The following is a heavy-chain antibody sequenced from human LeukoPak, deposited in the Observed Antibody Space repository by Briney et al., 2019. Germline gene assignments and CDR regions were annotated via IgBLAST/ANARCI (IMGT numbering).Heavy chain of an antibody. CDR2: VYPGDYSDT. CDR1: GYILTRNW. Sequence: GESLKISCKISGYILTRNWIGWVRQVPGKGLEWMGLVYPGDYSDTKYSPSFQGQVTISADKSISTAYLQWSSLKASDTAMYYCARTSSSFEEWFDPWGQGTLVTVSS. V-gene: IGHV5-51*01. J-gene: IGHJ5*02. D-gene: IGHD6-13*01. CDR3: ARTSSSFEEWFDP.